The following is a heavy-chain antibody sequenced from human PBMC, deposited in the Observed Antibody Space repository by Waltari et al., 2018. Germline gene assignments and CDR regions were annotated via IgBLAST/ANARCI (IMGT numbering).Heavy chain of an antibody. CDR2: INGGNGNT. D-gene: IGHD5-18*01. CDR3: ARSAYSYGYDYYAMDV. Sequence: QVQLVQSGAEVKKPGASVRVSCKASGYTFTYYAIHWVRQAPGQGLEWMGWINGGNGNTKDSQKFQGRVTITRDTSATTAHMELSSLRSEDTAVYYCARSAYSYGYDYYAMDVWGQGTTVTVSS. V-gene: IGHV1-3*01. CDR1: GYTFTYYA. J-gene: IGHJ6*02.